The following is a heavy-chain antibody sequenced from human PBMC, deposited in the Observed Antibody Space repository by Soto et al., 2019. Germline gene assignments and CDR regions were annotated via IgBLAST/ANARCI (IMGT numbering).Heavy chain of an antibody. V-gene: IGHV1-18*01. CDR2: ISAYNGNT. CDR1: GYTFTSYG. CDR3: AREYSGSYYDAFDI. Sequence: ASVKVSCKASGYTFTSYGISWVRQAPGQGLEWMGWISAYNGNTNYAQKLQGRVTMTTDTSTSTAYMELRSLRSDDTTVYYCAREYSGSYYDAFDIWGQGTMVTVSS. D-gene: IGHD1-26*01. J-gene: IGHJ3*02.